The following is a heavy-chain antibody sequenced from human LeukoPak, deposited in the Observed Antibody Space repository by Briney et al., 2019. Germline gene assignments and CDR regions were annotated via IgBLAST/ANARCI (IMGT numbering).Heavy chain of an antibody. CDR1: RFTFSSYG. D-gene: IGHD1-26*01. CDR2: IRYDGSNK. V-gene: IGHV3-30*02. CDR3: AKIMAVGATTYDY. J-gene: IGHJ4*02. Sequence: GGSLRLSCAASRFTFSSYGMHWVRQAPGKGLEWVAFIRYDGSNKYYADSVKGRFTISRDNSKNTLYLQMNSLRAEDTAVYYCAKIMAVGATTYDYWGQGTLVTVSS.